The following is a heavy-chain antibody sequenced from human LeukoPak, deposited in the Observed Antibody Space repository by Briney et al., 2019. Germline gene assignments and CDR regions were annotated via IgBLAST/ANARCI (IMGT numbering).Heavy chain of an antibody. J-gene: IGHJ4*02. D-gene: IGHD3-22*01. Sequence: SETLSLTCAVYGGSFSGYYWSWIRQPPGKGLEWIGEINHSGSTNYNPSLKSRVTKSVDTSKNQFSLKLSSVTAADTSVYYCARKPGYYDSSGYYHHFDYWGQGTLVTVSS. CDR2: INHSGST. CDR3: ARKPGYYDSSGYYHHFDY. CDR1: GGSFSGYY. V-gene: IGHV4-34*01.